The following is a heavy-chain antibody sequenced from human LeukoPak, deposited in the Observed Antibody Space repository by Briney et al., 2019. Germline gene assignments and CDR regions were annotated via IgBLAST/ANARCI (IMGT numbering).Heavy chain of an antibody. V-gene: IGHV4-39*07. CDR1: GGSISGSSYY. D-gene: IGHD5-18*01. J-gene: IGHJ4*02. CDR3: ARETYSGPNYFDY. Sequence: SETLSLTCTVSGGSISGSSYYWGWIRQPPGKGLEWIGSIYYSGSTNYNPSLKSRVTISVDTSKNQFSLKLSSVTAADTAVYYCARETYSGPNYFDYWGQGTLVTVSS. CDR2: IYYSGST.